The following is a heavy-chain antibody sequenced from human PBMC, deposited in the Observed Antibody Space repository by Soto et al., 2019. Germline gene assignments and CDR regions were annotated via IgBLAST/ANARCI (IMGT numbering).Heavy chain of an antibody. Sequence: GGSLRLSCAPSGFTFSSYAMSWVRQAPGRGLEWVTGISGSGDSTYYADSVKGRFTISRDNSKNTLYLQVNSLRAEDTAVYYCAKDDVDTAMSNYYYYGMDVWGQGTTVTV. CDR2: ISGSGDST. V-gene: IGHV3-23*01. J-gene: IGHJ6*02. CDR3: AKDDVDTAMSNYYYYGMDV. CDR1: GFTFSSYA. D-gene: IGHD5-18*01.